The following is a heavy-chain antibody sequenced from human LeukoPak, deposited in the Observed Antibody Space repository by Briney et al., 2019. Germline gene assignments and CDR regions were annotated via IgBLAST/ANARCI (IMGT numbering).Heavy chain of an antibody. CDR2: ISSTSSYI. D-gene: IGHD6-19*01. J-gene: IGHJ4*02. V-gene: IGHV3-21*01. Sequence: PGGSLRLSCAASGFTFSSYSMNWVRQAPGKGLEGVSSISSTSSYIYYADSVKGRFTISRDNAKNSLYLQMNSLRAEDTAVYYCAREMTDNSGLEAYFDYWGQGTLVTVSS. CDR1: GFTFSSYS. CDR3: AREMTDNSGLEAYFDY.